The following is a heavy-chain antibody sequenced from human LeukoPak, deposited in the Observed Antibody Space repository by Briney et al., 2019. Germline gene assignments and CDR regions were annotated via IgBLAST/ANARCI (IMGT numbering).Heavy chain of an antibody. J-gene: IGHJ4*02. V-gene: IGHV5-10-1*01. CDR3: AAGTGSGSNKDY. Sequence: GESLKISCKGSGYSFTSYWINWVRQMPGKDLEWMGRIDPSDSDTNYSPSFQGHVTISTDKSINTAYLQWSSLKASDTAMYYCAAGTGSGSNKDYWGQGTLVTVSS. CDR1: GYSFTSYW. CDR2: IDPSDSDT. D-gene: IGHD6-19*01.